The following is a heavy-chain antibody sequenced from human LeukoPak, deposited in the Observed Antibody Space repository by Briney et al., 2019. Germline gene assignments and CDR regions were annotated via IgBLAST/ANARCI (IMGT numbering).Heavy chain of an antibody. CDR1: GFILRDYY. D-gene: IGHD3-10*02. Sequence: GGSLRLSCAASGFILRDYYMNWIRQAPGKGLEWVSYISSSGVTIYYADSVKGRFTISRDNAKNSLYLQMNSLRAEDTAVYYCAELGITMIGGVWGKGTTVTISS. V-gene: IGHV3-11*04. CDR2: ISSSGVTI. J-gene: IGHJ6*04. CDR3: AELGITMIGGV.